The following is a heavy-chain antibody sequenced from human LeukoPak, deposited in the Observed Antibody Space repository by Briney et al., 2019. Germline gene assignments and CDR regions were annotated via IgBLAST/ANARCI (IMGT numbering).Heavy chain of an antibody. CDR2: IYYSGST. D-gene: IGHD6-19*01. Sequence: PSETLSLTCTVSGGSISSYYWSWIRQPPGKGLEWIGYIYYSGSTNYNPSLKSRVTISVDTSKNQFSLKLSSVTAADTAVYYCAAGYSSGWYPSWGQGTLVTVSS. CDR3: AAGYSSGWYPS. CDR1: GGSISSYY. J-gene: IGHJ5*02. V-gene: IGHV4-59*08.